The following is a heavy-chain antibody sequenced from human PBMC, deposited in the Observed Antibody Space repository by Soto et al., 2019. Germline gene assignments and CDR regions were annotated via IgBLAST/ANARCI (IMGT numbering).Heavy chain of an antibody. Sequence: GGSLRLSCAASGFTFSSYGMHWVRQAPGKALEWVAVISYDGSNKYYADSVKGRFTISRDNSKNTLYLQMNSLRAEDTAVYYCANSPTYCSGGSCYYYYYGMDVWGQGTTVTVSS. D-gene: IGHD2-15*01. CDR1: GFTFSSYG. CDR2: ISYDGSNK. CDR3: ANSPTYCSGGSCYYYYYGMDV. V-gene: IGHV3-30*18. J-gene: IGHJ6*02.